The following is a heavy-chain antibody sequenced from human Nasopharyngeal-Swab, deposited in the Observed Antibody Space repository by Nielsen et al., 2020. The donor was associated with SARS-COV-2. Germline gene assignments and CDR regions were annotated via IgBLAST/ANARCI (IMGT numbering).Heavy chain of an antibody. Sequence: VRQAPGKGLEWVSYISSGSSIIYYADSVKGRLTISRDNAKNSLYLQMNSLRDEDTAVYYCARDRGYSYGYDAFDIWGQGTMVTVSS. J-gene: IGHJ3*02. V-gene: IGHV3-48*02. D-gene: IGHD5-18*01. CDR2: ISSGSSII. CDR3: ARDRGYSYGYDAFDI.